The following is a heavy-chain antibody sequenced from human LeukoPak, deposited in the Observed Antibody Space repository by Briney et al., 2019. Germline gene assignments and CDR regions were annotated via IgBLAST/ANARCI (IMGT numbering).Heavy chain of an antibody. V-gene: IGHV4-30-4*01. CDR3: ARVVVMRGRWLDY. Sequence: SETLSLTCTVSGGSISSGDYYCSWIRQPPGKGLEWIGYIYYSRSTYYNPSLKSRVTISVDTSKNQFSLKLSSVTAADTAVYYCARVVVMRGRWLDYWGQGTLVTVSS. CDR1: GGSISSGDYY. J-gene: IGHJ4*02. D-gene: IGHD3-22*01. CDR2: IYYSRST.